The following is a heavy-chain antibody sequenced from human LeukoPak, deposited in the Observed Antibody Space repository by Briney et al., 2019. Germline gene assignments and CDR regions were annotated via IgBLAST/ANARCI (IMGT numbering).Heavy chain of an antibody. D-gene: IGHD6-19*01. Sequence: PGGSLRLSCAASGFTFSSYSMNWVRQAPGKGLEWVSSISSSSSYIYYADSVKGRFTISRDNAKNSLYLQMNSLRAEDTAVYYCARVGIAVVTYYFDYWGQGTLVTASS. J-gene: IGHJ4*02. CDR2: ISSSSSYI. CDR1: GFTFSSYS. CDR3: ARVGIAVVTYYFDY. V-gene: IGHV3-21*01.